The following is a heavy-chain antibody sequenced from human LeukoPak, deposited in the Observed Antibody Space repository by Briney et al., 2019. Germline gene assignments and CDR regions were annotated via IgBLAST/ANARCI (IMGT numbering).Heavy chain of an antibody. CDR2: ISYDGSNK. V-gene: IGHV3-30*18. CDR1: GFTFSSYG. D-gene: IGHD3-10*01. Sequence: GGSLRLSCAASGFTFSSYGMHWVRQAPGKGLEWVAVISYDGSNKYYADSVKGRFTISRDNSKNTLYLQMNSLRAEDTAVYYCAKEATVGFYGSGIDYWGQGTLVTVSS. J-gene: IGHJ4*02. CDR3: AKEATVGFYGSGIDY.